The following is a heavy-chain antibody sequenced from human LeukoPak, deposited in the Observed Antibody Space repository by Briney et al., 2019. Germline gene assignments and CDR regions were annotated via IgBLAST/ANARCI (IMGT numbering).Heavy chain of an antibody. V-gene: IGHV1-18*01. CDR1: GYTFTSYG. CDR3: ARDRAGIVGAPGAYFDY. D-gene: IGHD1-26*01. CDR2: ISAYNGNT. J-gene: IGHJ4*02. Sequence: ASVKVSCKASGYTFTSYGISWVRQAPGQGLEWMGWISAYNGNTNYAQKLQGRVTMTTDTSTSTAYMELRSLRSDDTAVYYWARDRAGIVGAPGAYFDYWGQGTLVTVSS.